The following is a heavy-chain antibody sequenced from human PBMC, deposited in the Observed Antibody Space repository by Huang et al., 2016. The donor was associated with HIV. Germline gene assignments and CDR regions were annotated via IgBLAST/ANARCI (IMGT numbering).Heavy chain of an antibody. J-gene: IGHJ4*02. D-gene: IGHD3-10*01. V-gene: IGHV3-30*04. CDR3: ASAPARALSYFDN. Sequence: QVLLVESGGGVVQPGKSVRRSCTASGFAVNNNAMHWVRQAPGKGLEWVAVVSFDGSQTYLADSVNDLFTISRDNSKSTLFLQMSSLRPDDTAVYYCASAPARALSYFDNWGQGTLVTVSS. CDR1: GFAVNNNA. CDR2: VSFDGSQT.